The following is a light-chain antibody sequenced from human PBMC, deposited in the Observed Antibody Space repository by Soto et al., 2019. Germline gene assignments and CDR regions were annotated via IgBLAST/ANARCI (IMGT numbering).Light chain of an antibody. CDR1: QSISSW. J-gene: IGKJ4*01. Sequence: DIQMTQSPSTLSASVGDRVTITCRASQSISSWLAWYQQKPGKAPKLLIYKASTLQSGVPSRFSGSGSGTDFTLTISNLQPEDSATYYCQQGYSIPLTFGGGTKVDI. CDR2: KAS. CDR3: QQGYSIPLT. V-gene: IGKV1-5*03.